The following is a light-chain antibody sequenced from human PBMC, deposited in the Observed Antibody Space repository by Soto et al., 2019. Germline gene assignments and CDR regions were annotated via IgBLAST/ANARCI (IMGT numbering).Light chain of an antibody. V-gene: IGKV3-15*01. J-gene: IGKJ1*01. CDR1: QSISDT. Sequence: EIVMTQSQATLSISPGERSTLCCRASQSISDTLAWYQQKPGQAPRLLIHGASTRATGFPARFSGSGSGTDFTLTISSLQPEDFATYYCQQSYSTPLTFGQGTKVDI. CDR2: GAS. CDR3: QQSYSTPLT.